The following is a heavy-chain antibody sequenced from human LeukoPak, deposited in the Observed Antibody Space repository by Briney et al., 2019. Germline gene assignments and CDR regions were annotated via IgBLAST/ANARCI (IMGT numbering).Heavy chain of an antibody. J-gene: IGHJ4*02. CDR3: ARAPGSAYNAYYFDY. Sequence: SQTLSLTCTVSGASISSGGYFWGWIRQHPWKGLEWMGYFFYSGSTYYNPSLKSRVTISVDTSKNRISLKLSSVTAADTAVYYCARAPGSAYNAYYFDYWGQGTLVTVSS. CDR1: GASISSGGYF. CDR2: FFYSGST. D-gene: IGHD1-1*01. V-gene: IGHV4-31*03.